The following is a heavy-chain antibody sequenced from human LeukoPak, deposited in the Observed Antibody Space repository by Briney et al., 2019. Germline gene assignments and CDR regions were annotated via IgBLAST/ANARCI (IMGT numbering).Heavy chain of an antibody. J-gene: IGHJ4*02. Sequence: GGSLRLSCAASGFSFSTYNMNWVRQAPGKGLLWVSRINTDGSSTTYADSVKGRFTISRDNAKNTLYLQMNSLRAEDTAVYYCARGGVYSTSAVDYWGQGTLVTVSS. D-gene: IGHD6-6*01. CDR1: GFSFSTYN. CDR2: INTDGSST. CDR3: ARGGVYSTSAVDY. V-gene: IGHV3-74*01.